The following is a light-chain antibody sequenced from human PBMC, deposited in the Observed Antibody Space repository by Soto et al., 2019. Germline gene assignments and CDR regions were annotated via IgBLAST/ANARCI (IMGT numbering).Light chain of an antibody. J-gene: IGKJ3*01. CDR3: MQCTEVVT. V-gene: IGKV2-30*01. CDR2: KVS. Sequence: VVLPQAPLSLPVTLVQPASISCRSSQSLVFSDGITSLSWFHQRPGQSPRRLISKVSNRASRVSDRFSGSGSDADFTLKITRVEAEDSGLQYFMQCTEVVTFGPGDKVDIK. CDR1: QSLVFSDGITS.